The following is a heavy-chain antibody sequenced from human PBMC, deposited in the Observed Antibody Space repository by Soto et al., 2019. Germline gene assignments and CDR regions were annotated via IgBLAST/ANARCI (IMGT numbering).Heavy chain of an antibody. Sequence: GESLKISCKGSGYSFTSYWIGWVRQMPGKGLEWMRIIYPGDSDTRYSPSFQGQVTISADKSISTAYLQWSSLKASDTAMYYCARFDCSGGSCYPEDYYYYGMDVWGQGTTVTVSS. CDR2: IYPGDSDT. D-gene: IGHD2-15*01. V-gene: IGHV5-51*01. CDR3: ARFDCSGGSCYPEDYYYYGMDV. J-gene: IGHJ6*02. CDR1: GYSFTSYW.